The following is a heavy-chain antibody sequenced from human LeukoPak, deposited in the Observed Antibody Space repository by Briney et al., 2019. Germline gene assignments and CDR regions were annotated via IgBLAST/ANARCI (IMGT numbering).Heavy chain of an antibody. CDR3: ARDSRAAWLDP. CDR1: GYTFTNYD. CDR2: MNTNNGNT. V-gene: IGHV1-18*04. Sequence: ASVKVSCKASGYTFTNYDITWVRQAPGQGLEWKGGMNTNNGNTNYAQRLQGRITMTTDTSTNTAYMELRSLKSDDTAVYYCARDSRAAWLDPWGQGTLVTVSS. D-gene: IGHD2-15*01. J-gene: IGHJ5*02.